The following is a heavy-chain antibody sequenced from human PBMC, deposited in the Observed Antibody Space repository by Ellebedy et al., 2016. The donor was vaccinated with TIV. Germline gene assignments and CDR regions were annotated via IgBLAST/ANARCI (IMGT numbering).Heavy chain of an antibody. Sequence: GESLKISCVASGFTFSSYWMHWVRQAPGKGLVWVSRINSDGSSATYADSVKGRFTISRDNAKNTLYLQMNSLRAEDTAVYYCTKSQFGNWFDPWGQGTLVTVSS. V-gene: IGHV3-74*01. CDR3: TKSQFGNWFDP. CDR1: GFTFSSYW. CDR2: INSDGSSA. J-gene: IGHJ5*02. D-gene: IGHD3-10*01.